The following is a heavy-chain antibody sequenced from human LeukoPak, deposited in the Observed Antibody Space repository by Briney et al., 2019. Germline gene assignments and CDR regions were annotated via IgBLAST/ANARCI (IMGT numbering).Heavy chain of an antibody. V-gene: IGHV1-18*01. CDR3: ARSLDASWLQCPEF. J-gene: IGHJ4*02. D-gene: IGHD5-24*01. CDR2: ISTYNGNT. CDR1: GYTFTRYG. Sequence: ASVKVSCKTSGYTFTRYGITWVRQAPGQGLEWMGWISTYNGNTNYAQKLRGRVTMTTDTSTSTAYMELKSLRYDDTAVYYCARSLDASWLQCPEFWGQGTLVTVSP.